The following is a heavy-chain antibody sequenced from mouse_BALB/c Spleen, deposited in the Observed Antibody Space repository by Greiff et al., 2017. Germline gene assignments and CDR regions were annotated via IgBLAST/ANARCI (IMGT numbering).Heavy chain of an antibody. D-gene: IGHD1-1*01. J-gene: IGHJ4*01. CDR1: GYTFTSYW. Sequence: VQLQQSGAELAKPGASVKMSCKASGYTFTSYWMHWVKQRPGQGLEWIGYINPSTGYTEYNQKFKDKATLTADKSSSTAYMQLSSLTSEDSAVYYCARSYYYGSRTYYYAMDYWGQGTSVTVSS. V-gene: IGHV1-7*01. CDR2: INPSTGYT. CDR3: ARSYYYGSRTYYYAMDY.